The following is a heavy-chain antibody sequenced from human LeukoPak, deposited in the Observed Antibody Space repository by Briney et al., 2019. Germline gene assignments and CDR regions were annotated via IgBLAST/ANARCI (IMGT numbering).Heavy chain of an antibody. CDR1: GGSISSYY. CDR2: IYYSGST. J-gene: IGHJ6*03. CDR3: ARSSFGDFWSGYYPRGYYMDV. V-gene: IGHV4-59*01. D-gene: IGHD3-3*01. Sequence: PSETLSLTCTVSGGSISSYYWSWIRQPPGKGLEWIGYIYYSGSTNYNPSLKSRVTTSVDTSKNQFSLKLSSVTAADTAVYYCARSSFGDFWSGYYPRGYYMDVWGKGTTVTVSS.